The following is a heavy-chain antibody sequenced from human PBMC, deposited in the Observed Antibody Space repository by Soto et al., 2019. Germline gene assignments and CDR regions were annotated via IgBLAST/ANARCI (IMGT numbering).Heavy chain of an antibody. CDR1: GGTISSYA. Sequence: SVKVSCKASGGTISSYAISWVRQAPGQGLEWMGGIIPIFGTANYAQKFQGRVTITADESTSTAYMELSSLRSEDTAVYYCARVSDYYDSSGTFDYWGQGTLVTVSS. CDR2: IIPIFGTA. J-gene: IGHJ4*02. CDR3: ARVSDYYDSSGTFDY. V-gene: IGHV1-69*13. D-gene: IGHD3-22*01.